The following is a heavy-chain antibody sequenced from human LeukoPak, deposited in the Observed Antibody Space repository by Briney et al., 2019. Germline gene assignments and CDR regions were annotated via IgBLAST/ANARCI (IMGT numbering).Heavy chain of an antibody. CDR3: ARQAIVVVPAADTLYYYYYYMDV. J-gene: IGHJ6*03. D-gene: IGHD2-2*01. CDR2: SYTSGST. Sequence: SETLSLTCTVSGGSISSYYWSWIRQPPGKGLEWIGYSYTSGSTNYNPSLKSRVTISVDTSKNQFSLKLSSVTAADTAVYYCARQAIVVVPAADTLYYYYYYMDVWGKGTTVTVSS. V-gene: IGHV4-4*09. CDR1: GGSISSYY.